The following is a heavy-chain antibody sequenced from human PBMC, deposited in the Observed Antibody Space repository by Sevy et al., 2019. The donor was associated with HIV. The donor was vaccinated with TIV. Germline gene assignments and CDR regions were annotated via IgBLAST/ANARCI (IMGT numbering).Heavy chain of an antibody. CDR1: GGSISSSGSY. V-gene: IGHV4-39*01. Sequence: SETLSLTCTVSGGSISSSGSYWGWIRQPPGKGLEWIGSMYYSGSTYHSPSLKTRITISVDTSKNQFSLRLSSVNAADTAVYYCARHRDYVTMVRGIDQWGQGTLVTVSS. CDR3: ARHRDYVTMVRGIDQ. J-gene: IGHJ4*02. CDR2: MYYSGST. D-gene: IGHD3-10*01.